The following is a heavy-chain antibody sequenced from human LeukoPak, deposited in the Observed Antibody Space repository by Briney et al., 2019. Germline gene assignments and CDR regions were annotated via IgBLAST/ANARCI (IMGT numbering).Heavy chain of an antibody. CDR1: GGSFSGYY. CDR3: ARVEVAPRSWFDP. CDR2: INHSGST. V-gene: IGHV4-34*01. Sequence: SETLSLTCAVYGGSFSGYYWSWIRQPPGKGLEWIGEINHSGSTNYNPSLKSRVTISVDTSKNQFSLKLSSATAADTAVYYCARVEVAPRSWFDPWGQGTLVTVSS. J-gene: IGHJ5*02. D-gene: IGHD5-12*01.